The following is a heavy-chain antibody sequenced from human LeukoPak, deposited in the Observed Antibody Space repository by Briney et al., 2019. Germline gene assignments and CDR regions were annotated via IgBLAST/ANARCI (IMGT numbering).Heavy chain of an antibody. V-gene: IGHV4-59*12. CDR3: ARECSSTSCYGYGMDV. D-gene: IGHD2-2*01. CDR2: IYYSGST. J-gene: IGHJ6*02. CDR1: GGSIRSYY. Sequence: SETLSLTCTVSGGSIRSYYWSWMRQPPGKGLEWIGYIYYSGSTKYNPSLKSRATISVDASKNQFSLKLSSVTAADTAVYYCARECSSTSCYGYGMDVWGQGTTVTVSS.